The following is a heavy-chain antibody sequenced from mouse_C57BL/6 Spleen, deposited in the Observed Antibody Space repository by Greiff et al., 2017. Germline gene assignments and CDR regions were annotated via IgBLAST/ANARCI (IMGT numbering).Heavy chain of an antibody. CDR2: IYPGDGDT. D-gene: IGHD6-1*01. CDR3: ATTTVNFDY. V-gene: IGHV1-82*01. J-gene: IGHJ2*02. CDR1: GYAFSSSW. Sequence: VQLQQSGPELVKPGASVKISCKASGYAFSSSWMNWVKQRPGKGLEWIGRIYPGDGDTNYDGKFKGKATLTADKSSCTAYLQLSSLTSEDSAVYFWATTTVNFDYWSQGTSLTVSS.